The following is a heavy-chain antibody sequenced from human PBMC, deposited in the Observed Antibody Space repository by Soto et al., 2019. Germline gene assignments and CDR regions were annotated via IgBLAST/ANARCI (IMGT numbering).Heavy chain of an antibody. CDR3: ARGGQGIAAAGSYYYYYMDV. J-gene: IGHJ6*03. CDR2: IWYDGSNK. V-gene: IGHV3-33*01. CDR1: GFTFSSYG. D-gene: IGHD6-13*01. Sequence: GGSLRLSCAASGFTFSSYGMHWVRQAPGKGLEWVAVIWYDGSNKYYADSVKGRFTISGDNSKNTLYLQMNSLRAEETAVYYCARGGQGIAAAGSYYYYYMDVWGKGTTVTVSS.